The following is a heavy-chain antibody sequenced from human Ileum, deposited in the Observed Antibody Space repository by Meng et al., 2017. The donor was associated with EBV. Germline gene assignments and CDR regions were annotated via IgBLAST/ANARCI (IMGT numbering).Heavy chain of an antibody. Sequence: QVQLEQRGAGLLKPSETLSLPCDVSGGSFNAYYWTWIRQSPGGGLEWIGEIFHSGHTNYNPSLESRVSMSVATSKKQFSLLLSSVTAADSGLYFCARGREYTGQLDLWGLGTLVTVSS. D-gene: IGHD5-18*01. V-gene: IGHV4-34*02. J-gene: IGHJ5*02. CDR3: ARGREYTGQLDL. CDR1: GGSFNAYY. CDR2: IFHSGHT.